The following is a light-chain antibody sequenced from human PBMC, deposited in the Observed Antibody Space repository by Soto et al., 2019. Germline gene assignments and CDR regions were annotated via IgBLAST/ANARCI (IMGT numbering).Light chain of an antibody. V-gene: IGKV3-15*01. CDR1: QYIDTK. CDR2: GAS. J-gene: IGKJ4*01. CDR3: QQYNNWPRAT. Sequence: EVLMTQSPATMSLSPGERATLYCRASQYIDTKLAWYQQKAGQAPRLLIYGASTRAADIPARFSGSGSGTEFNITISSLQSEDSAVYYCQQYNNWPRATFGGGTKVDIK.